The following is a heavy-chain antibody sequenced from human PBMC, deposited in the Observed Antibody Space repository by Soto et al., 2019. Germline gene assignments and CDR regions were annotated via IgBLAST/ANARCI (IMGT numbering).Heavy chain of an antibody. CDR1: GDTFSTDA. D-gene: IGHD6-19*01. V-gene: IGHV1-69*01. CDR3: ANSSGSYASTWFDP. Sequence: QVQLVQSGADVKKPGSSVKVSCEASGDTFSTDAINWVRQAPGQGLEWMGAIIPMSGTPNYSQKFQVRVTITSDEYTSTAYMELSGLKSDDTAVYFCANSSGSYASTWFDPWGQGTLVTVSS. J-gene: IGHJ5*02. CDR2: IIPMSGTP.